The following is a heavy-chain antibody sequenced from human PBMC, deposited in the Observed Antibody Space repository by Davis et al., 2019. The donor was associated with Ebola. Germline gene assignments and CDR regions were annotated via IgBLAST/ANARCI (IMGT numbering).Heavy chain of an antibody. CDR1: GFTYSSYG. J-gene: IGHJ4*02. CDR3: AKVIAVAGTGNFDY. D-gene: IGHD6-19*01. Sequence: GESLKISCAASGFTYSSYGMHWVRQAPGKGLEWVAVIWDDGSNKYYADSVKGRFTIFRDNSKNTLYLQMNSLRAEDTAVYYCAKVIAVAGTGNFDYWGQGTLVTVSS. CDR2: IWDDGSNK. V-gene: IGHV3-33*06.